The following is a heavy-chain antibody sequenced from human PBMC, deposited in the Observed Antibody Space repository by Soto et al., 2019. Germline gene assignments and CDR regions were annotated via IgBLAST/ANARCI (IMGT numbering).Heavy chain of an antibody. J-gene: IGHJ5*02. D-gene: IGHD4-4*01. V-gene: IGHV1-69*01. Sequence: KVSCKASGGTFSSYAISWVRQAPGQGLEWMGGIIPIFGTANYAQKFQGRVTITADESTSTAYMELSSLRSEDTAVYYCARETTVRRQYNWFDPWGQGTLVTVSS. CDR3: ARETTVRRQYNWFDP. CDR1: GGTFSSYA. CDR2: IIPIFGTA.